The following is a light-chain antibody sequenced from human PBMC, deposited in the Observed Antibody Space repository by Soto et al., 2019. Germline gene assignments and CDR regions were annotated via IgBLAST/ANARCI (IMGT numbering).Light chain of an antibody. CDR1: QSISTL. V-gene: IGKV1-5*03. CDR3: QQYKSYPLT. Sequence: DIQMTQSPSTLSASARDRVTITCRASQSISTLLAWYQQKPGKVPKLLIYKASSLESGVPSRFSGSGSGTEFTLTISSLQPDDFATYYCQQYKSYPLTFGGGTKVEIK. J-gene: IGKJ4*01. CDR2: KAS.